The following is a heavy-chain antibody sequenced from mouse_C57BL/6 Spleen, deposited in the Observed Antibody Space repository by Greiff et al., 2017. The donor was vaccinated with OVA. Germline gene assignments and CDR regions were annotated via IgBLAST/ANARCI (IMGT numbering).Heavy chain of an antibody. D-gene: IGHD3-2*02. CDR2: IDPETGGT. J-gene: IGHJ2*01. CDR1: GYTFTDYE. CDR3: TRSRQLRISGGY. V-gene: IGHV1-15*01. Sequence: VQLQQSGAELVRPGASVTLSCKASGYTFTDYEMHWVKQTPVHGLEWIGAIDPETGGTAYNQKFKGKAILTADKSYSTAYMELRSLTSEDSAVYYCTRSRQLRISGGYWGKGTTLTVSS.